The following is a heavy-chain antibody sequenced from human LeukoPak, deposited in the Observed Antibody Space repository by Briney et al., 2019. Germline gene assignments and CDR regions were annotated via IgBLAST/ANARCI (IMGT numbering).Heavy chain of an antibody. J-gene: IGHJ6*03. CDR2: IIPIFGTA. Sequence: SVKVSCKASGGTFSSYAISWVRQAPGQGLEWMGGIIPIFGTANYAQKFQGRVTITADESTSTAYMELSSLRSEDTAVYYCATSYSSSGYYYYYMDVWGKGTTVTVSS. CDR1: GGTFSSYA. D-gene: IGHD6-6*01. V-gene: IGHV1-69*13. CDR3: ATSYSSSGYYYYYMDV.